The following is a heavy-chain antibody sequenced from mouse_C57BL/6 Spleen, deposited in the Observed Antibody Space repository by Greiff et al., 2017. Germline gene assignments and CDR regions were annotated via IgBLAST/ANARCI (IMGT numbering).Heavy chain of an antibody. V-gene: IGHV1-82*01. CDR1: GYAFSSSW. Sequence: QVQLQQPGPELVKPGASVKISCKASGYAFSSSWMNWVKQRPGKGLEWIGRIYPGDGDTNYNGKFKGKATLTADKSSSTAYMQLSGLTSEDSAVYFCARWYDYDRRTFDYWGQGTTLTVSS. J-gene: IGHJ2*01. D-gene: IGHD2-4*01. CDR3: ARWYDYDRRTFDY. CDR2: IYPGDGDT.